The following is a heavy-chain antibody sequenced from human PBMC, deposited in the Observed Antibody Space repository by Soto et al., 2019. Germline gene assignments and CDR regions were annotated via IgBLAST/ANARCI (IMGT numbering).Heavy chain of an antibody. CDR3: VRRWDY. Sequence: QVQLVQSGAEVKKPGASVKVSCKASGYTFTDYFIHWVRQAPGQGLEWVGIINPIGGSTSYSQKFQGRVTITRDTSTSTVYMEVSSLISDDTAVYYCVRRWDYWGQGTLVTVSS. J-gene: IGHJ4*02. CDR1: GYTFTDYF. CDR2: INPIGGST. V-gene: IGHV1-46*03.